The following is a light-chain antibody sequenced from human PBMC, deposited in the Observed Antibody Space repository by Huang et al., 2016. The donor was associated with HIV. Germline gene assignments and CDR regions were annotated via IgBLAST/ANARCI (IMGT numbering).Light chain of an antibody. CDR2: AAS. J-gene: IGKJ2*01. Sequence: DIQMTQSPSSLSASVGDSVTISCRSSQSFSSSLNWYQQRPGKAPTLLIYAASSLQSGVPSRFSGSGSGTDFSLTINSLQPEDFATYYCQQSDSTPYTFGQGTKLEIK. CDR3: QQSDSTPYT. CDR1: QSFSSS. V-gene: IGKV1-39*01.